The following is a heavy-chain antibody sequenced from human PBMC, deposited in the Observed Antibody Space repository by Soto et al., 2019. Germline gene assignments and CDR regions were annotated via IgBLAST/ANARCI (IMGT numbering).Heavy chain of an antibody. D-gene: IGHD6-13*01. CDR2: ISYDGSNK. Sequence: QVQLVESGGGVVQPGRSLRLSCAASGFTFSSYGMHCVRQAPGKGLEWVAVISYDGSNKYYADSVKGRFTICRDNSKNTLYLQMNSLRAEDTAVYYCAKDKQQLPPYYLDYWGQGTLVTVSS. CDR3: AKDKQQLPPYYLDY. J-gene: IGHJ4*02. CDR1: GFTFSSYG. V-gene: IGHV3-30*18.